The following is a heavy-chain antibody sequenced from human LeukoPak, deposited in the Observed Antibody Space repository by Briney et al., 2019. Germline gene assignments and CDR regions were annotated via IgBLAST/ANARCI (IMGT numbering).Heavy chain of an antibody. Sequence: PSETLSLTCTVSGGSISSSSYYWGWIRQPPGKGLEGIGSIYYSGSTYYNPSLKSRVTISVDTSKNQFSLKLSSVTAADTTVYYCARQNGNDFSSGRYFDYWGQGTLVTVSS. D-gene: IGHD3-3*01. CDR2: IYYSGST. J-gene: IGHJ4*02. CDR1: GGSISSSSYY. CDR3: ARQNGNDFSSGRYFDY. V-gene: IGHV4-39*01.